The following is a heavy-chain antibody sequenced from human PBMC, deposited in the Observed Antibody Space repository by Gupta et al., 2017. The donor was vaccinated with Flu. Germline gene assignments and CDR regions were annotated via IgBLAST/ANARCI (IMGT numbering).Heavy chain of an antibody. CDR3: AREASDYSNSYYYGMDV. V-gene: IGHV6-1*01. J-gene: IGHJ6*02. D-gene: IGHD4-4*01. CDR2: KYYRSKWYN. Sequence: NWIRQSPSRGLEWLGKKYYRSKWYNDYAVSVKGRITINPDTSKNQFSLQLNSVTPEDTAVYYCAREASDYSNSYYYGMDVWGQGTTVTVSS.